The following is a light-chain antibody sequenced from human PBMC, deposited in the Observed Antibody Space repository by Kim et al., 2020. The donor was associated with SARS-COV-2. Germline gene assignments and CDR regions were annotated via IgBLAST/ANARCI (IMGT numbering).Light chain of an antibody. Sequence: SASVGDRVTISCRASQTICSSLAWYQQKAGKAPKLLIYKASSVESGVPSRFSGSGSGTEFTLTISSLQPDDFATYYCQQHDSSPWTFGQGTKVEI. V-gene: IGKV1-5*03. CDR3: QQHDSSPWT. CDR1: QTICSS. J-gene: IGKJ1*01. CDR2: KAS.